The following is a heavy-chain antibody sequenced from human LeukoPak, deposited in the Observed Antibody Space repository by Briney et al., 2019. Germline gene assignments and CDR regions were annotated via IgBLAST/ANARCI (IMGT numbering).Heavy chain of an antibody. D-gene: IGHD2-21*02. J-gene: IGHJ4*02. Sequence: GRSLRLSCATSGFIFNNYDPHWVRQAPGKGLEWLATISRDGKRQFYTDSVKGRFTISRDDSRNTLYLQMNSLRPEDTAVYYCARDRLNRAYCGNDCYSAAFDYWGQGTLVTVSS. CDR2: ISRDGKRQ. V-gene: IGHV3-30*03. CDR1: GFIFNNYD. CDR3: ARDRLNRAYCGNDCYSAAFDY.